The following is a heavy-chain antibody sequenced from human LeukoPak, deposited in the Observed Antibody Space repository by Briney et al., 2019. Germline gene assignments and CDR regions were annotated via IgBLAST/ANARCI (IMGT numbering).Heavy chain of an antibody. D-gene: IGHD6-25*01. CDR3: ARAQRSLYYYYYYMDV. J-gene: IGHJ6*03. V-gene: IGHV1-18*01. Sequence: GASVKVSCKASGYTFTSYGISWVRQAPGQGLEWMGWISAYNGNTNFAQKLQGRVTITRNTSISTAYMELSSLRSEDTAVYYCARAQRSLYYYYYYMDVWGKGTTVTVSS. CDR1: GYTFTSYG. CDR2: ISAYNGNT.